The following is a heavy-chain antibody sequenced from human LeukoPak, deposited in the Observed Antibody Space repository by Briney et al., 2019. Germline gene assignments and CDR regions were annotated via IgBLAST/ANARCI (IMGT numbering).Heavy chain of an antibody. J-gene: IGHJ6*03. V-gene: IGHV4-34*01. Sequence: PSETLSLTCAVYGGSFSGYYWSWIRQPPGKGLEWIGEINHSGSTNYNPSLKSRVTISVDTSKNQFSLKLSSVTAADTAVYYCARSRSKGLSDAIYYYYYYMDVWGKGTTVTVSS. D-gene: IGHD3-10*01. CDR3: ARSRSKGLSDAIYYYYYYMDV. CDR2: INHSGST. CDR1: GGSFSGYY.